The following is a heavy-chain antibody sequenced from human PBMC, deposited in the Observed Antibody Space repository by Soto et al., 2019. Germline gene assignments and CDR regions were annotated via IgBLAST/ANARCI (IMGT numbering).Heavy chain of an antibody. CDR1: GFTFSSYS. J-gene: IGHJ4*02. D-gene: IGHD4-4*01. CDR3: ASCDVTNDY. Sequence: EVQLVESGGGLVQPGGSLRLSCAASGFTFSSYSMNWVRQAPGKGLEWVSYISSSSSTIYYADSVKGRFTISRDNAKNSPYLQRNSLRAEDTAVYYCASCDVTNDYWGQGTLVTVSS. V-gene: IGHV3-48*01. CDR2: ISSSSSTI.